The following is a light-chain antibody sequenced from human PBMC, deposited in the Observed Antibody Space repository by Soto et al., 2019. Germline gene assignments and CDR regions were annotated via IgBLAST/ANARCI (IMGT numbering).Light chain of an antibody. V-gene: IGLV2-14*01. Sequence: QSALTQPASVSGSPGQSITISCTGTSSDVGGYNSVSWYQQHPGKAPKLMIYDVSNRPSGVSNRFSGSKSGNTASPTISGLQAEDEADYYCSSYTSSSTYVFATGTKLTVL. CDR3: SSYTSSSTYV. CDR2: DVS. CDR1: SSDVGGYNS. J-gene: IGLJ1*01.